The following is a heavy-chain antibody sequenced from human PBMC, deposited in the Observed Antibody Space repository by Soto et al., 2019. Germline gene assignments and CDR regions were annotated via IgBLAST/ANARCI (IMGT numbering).Heavy chain of an antibody. CDR2: IYYSGST. J-gene: IGHJ1*01. V-gene: IGHV4-31*03. CDR1: GGSISSGGYY. CDR3: ARYYRPTNRYFQH. D-gene: IGHD3-10*01. Sequence: SETLSLTCTVSGGSISSGGYYWSWIRQHPGKGLEWIGHIYYSGSTYYNPSLKSRVTISVDTSKNQFSLKLSSVTAADTAVFYCARYYRPTNRYFQHSGQGTLVFVS.